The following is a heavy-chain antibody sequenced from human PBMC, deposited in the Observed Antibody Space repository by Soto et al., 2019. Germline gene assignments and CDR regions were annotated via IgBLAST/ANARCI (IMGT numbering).Heavy chain of an antibody. D-gene: IGHD6-13*01. Sequence: PSETLSLTCTVSGGSISSSSYYWGWIRQPPGKGLEWIGSIYYSGSTYYNPSLKSRVTISVDTSKNQFSLKLSSVTAADTAVYYCARHSRISSWYPAYNWFDPWGQGTLVTRLL. V-gene: IGHV4-39*01. J-gene: IGHJ5*02. CDR1: GGSISSSSYY. CDR3: ARHSRISSWYPAYNWFDP. CDR2: IYYSGST.